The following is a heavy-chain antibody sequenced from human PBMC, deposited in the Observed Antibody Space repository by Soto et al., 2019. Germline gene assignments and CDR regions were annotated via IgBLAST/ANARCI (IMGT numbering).Heavy chain of an antibody. CDR1: GYTFTGYY. J-gene: IGHJ3*01. Sequence: QVHLVQSGAEVKKPGASVTVSCRASGYTFTGYYIHWVRQVPGQGLEWMGWINPNSGGANIAQKLQGWGTMTRDTSTTTTYMELSSLRSNDTAVYYCAREYYDGSASYGLEFWGQGTMVTVAA. CDR3: AREYYDGSASYGLEF. CDR2: INPNSGGA. V-gene: IGHV1-2*04. D-gene: IGHD3-22*01.